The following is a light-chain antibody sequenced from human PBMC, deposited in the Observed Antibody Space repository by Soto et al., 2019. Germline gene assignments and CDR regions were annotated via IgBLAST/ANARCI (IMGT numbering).Light chain of an antibody. Sequence: QSVLTQPPSVSGAPGQTVTISCTGDSSNIGAGYDVHWYQQVPGTAPKLLIFSNANRPSGVPDRFSGSKSGTSASLAITGLQPEDEAHYYCQSYHTGLSGSCIFGGGTQLTVL. CDR2: SNA. CDR3: QSYHTGLSGSCI. J-gene: IGLJ7*01. V-gene: IGLV1-40*01. CDR1: SSNIGAGYD.